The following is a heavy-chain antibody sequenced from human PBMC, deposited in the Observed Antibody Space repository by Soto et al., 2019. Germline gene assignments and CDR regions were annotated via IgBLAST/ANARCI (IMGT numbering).Heavy chain of an antibody. J-gene: IGHJ4*02. Sequence: SETLSLTCTVSGGSISHYYWGWVRQPPGKGLEWIGYIYYSGSTIYNPSLKSRVTISVDKSKNQFSLKLSSVTAADTAVYYCARGLTTVTTVRYFDYWGQGALVTVSS. V-gene: IGHV4-59*12. CDR1: GGSISHYY. CDR2: IYYSGST. D-gene: IGHD4-17*01. CDR3: ARGLTTVTTVRYFDY.